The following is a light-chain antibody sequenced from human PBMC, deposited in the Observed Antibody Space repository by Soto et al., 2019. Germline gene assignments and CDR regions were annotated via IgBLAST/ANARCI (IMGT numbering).Light chain of an antibody. CDR2: AAS. Sequence: AIQMTQSPSSLSASVGDRVTITCRASQAIRNNLGWYQQKPGKAPKLLIHAASSLESGVPSRFSGSGSGTDFSLTISSLQPEDFATYFCLQDYSYPLTFGGGTKVEIK. CDR3: LQDYSYPLT. V-gene: IGKV1-6*01. J-gene: IGKJ4*01. CDR1: QAIRNN.